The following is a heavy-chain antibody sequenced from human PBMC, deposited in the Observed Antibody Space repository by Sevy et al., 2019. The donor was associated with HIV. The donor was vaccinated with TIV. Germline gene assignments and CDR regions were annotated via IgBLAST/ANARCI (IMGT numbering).Heavy chain of an antibody. V-gene: IGHV3-30-3*01. Sequence: GGSLRLSCAASGFTFSSYAMHWVRQAPGKGLEWVAVISYDGSNKYYADSVKGRFTISRDNSKNTLYLQMNSLRAEDTAVYYCARDFAAAGTYYLDYWGQGTLVTVSS. D-gene: IGHD6-13*01. J-gene: IGHJ4*02. CDR2: ISYDGSNK. CDR3: ARDFAAAGTYYLDY. CDR1: GFTFSSYA.